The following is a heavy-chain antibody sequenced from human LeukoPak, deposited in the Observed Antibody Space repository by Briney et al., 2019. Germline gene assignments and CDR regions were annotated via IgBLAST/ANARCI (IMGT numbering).Heavy chain of an antibody. CDR3: GGGGYLLDY. CDR2: INTDGSST. V-gene: IGHV3-74*01. CDR1: GSTFGTDW. J-gene: IGHJ4*02. Sequence: GGSLRLSCAASGSTFGTDWMNWVRQAPGKGLVWVSRINTDGSSTAYADSVKGRFTISRDNAKNTLYLQMNSLRAEDTAVYYCGGGGYLLDYWGQGTLVTVSS. D-gene: IGHD1-26*01.